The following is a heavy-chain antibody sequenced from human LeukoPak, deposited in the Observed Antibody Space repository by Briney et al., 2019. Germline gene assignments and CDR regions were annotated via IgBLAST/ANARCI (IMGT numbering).Heavy chain of an antibody. D-gene: IGHD3-10*01. CDR1: GFSFSSYD. J-gene: IGHJ6*02. CDR3: ARSGVLLWFGELTGMDV. Sequence: GGSLRLSCVASGFSFSSYDMQWVRQVKGKGLEWVSAIGRAGDTHYPDSVKGRFTISRDNSKNTLYLQMNSLRAEDTAVYYCARSGVLLWFGELTGMDVWGQGTTVTVSS. CDR2: IGRAGDT. V-gene: IGHV3-13*04.